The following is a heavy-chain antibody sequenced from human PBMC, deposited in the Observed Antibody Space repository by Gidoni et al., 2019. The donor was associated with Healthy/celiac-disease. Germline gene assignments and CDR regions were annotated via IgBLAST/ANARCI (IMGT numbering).Heavy chain of an antibody. V-gene: IGHV3-66*02. Sequence: EVQLVGSEGGLVQPGASLRPSCEASECTGIRNYMSWVRQAQGKGLEWVSVIYGGGSTYYANSMKGRFTVSRGNSKTTLYLQMHSLRAEDTAVYYCARDGRGSYYYFYGMDVWGQGTTVTVSS. J-gene: IGHJ6*02. CDR3: ARDGRGSYYYFYGMDV. CDR1: ECTGIRNY. D-gene: IGHD1-26*01. CDR2: IYGGGST.